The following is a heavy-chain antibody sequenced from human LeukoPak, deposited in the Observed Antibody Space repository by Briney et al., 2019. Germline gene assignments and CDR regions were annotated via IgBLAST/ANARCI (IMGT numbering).Heavy chain of an antibody. J-gene: IGHJ4*02. CDR3: AKRRREVPTASLDY. V-gene: IGHV3-23*01. Sequence: QSGGSLRLSCAASGFTFSGYAMSWVRQAPGKGLEWVSGISGSGGSPSYADSVKGRFTISRDNSKNMLYLQMNSLRAEDTAMYYCAKRRREVPTASLDYWGQGTLVTVSS. CDR2: ISGSGGSP. D-gene: IGHD2-2*01. CDR1: GFTFSGYA.